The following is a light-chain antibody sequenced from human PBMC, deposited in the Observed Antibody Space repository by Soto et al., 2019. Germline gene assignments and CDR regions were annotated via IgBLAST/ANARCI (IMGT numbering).Light chain of an antibody. Sequence: IQMTQSPSSLSASVGDRITITCQASQDISNRLNWYHQKPGKAPNLLIYSATRLQSGVPSRFSGSGSGTDFTLIISSLQPEDFATYYCLQANNYPWTFGLGTKVDI. CDR3: LQANNYPWT. CDR2: SAT. V-gene: IGKV1-6*01. CDR1: QDISNR. J-gene: IGKJ1*01.